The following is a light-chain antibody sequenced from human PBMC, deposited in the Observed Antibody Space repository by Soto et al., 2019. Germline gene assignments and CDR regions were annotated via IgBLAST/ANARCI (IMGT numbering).Light chain of an antibody. CDR3: QQYNNWPPIT. CDR2: DTS. Sequence: EIVITQSPATLSVSPVERATLSCSASQSVSIKLAWYQQKPGQAPRLLIYDTSTRATGIPARFSGSGSGTEFTLTISSLQSEDFAVYYCQQYNNWPPITFGQGTRLEIK. V-gene: IGKV3-15*01. CDR1: QSVSIK. J-gene: IGKJ5*01.